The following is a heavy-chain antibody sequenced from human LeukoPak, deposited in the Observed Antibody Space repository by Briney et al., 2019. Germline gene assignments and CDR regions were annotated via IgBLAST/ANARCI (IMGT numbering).Heavy chain of an antibody. CDR2: TRNKANSYTT. J-gene: IGHJ3*02. D-gene: IGHD3-9*01. CDR1: GFTFSDHY. CDR3: ATRYFDWSGALFDI. Sequence: GGSLRLSCAASGFTFSDHYMDWVRQAPGKGLEWVGRTRNKANSYTTEYAASVKGRFTISRDDSKNSLYLQMNSLKTEDTAVYYCATRYFDWSGALFDIWGQGTMVTVSS. V-gene: IGHV3-72*01.